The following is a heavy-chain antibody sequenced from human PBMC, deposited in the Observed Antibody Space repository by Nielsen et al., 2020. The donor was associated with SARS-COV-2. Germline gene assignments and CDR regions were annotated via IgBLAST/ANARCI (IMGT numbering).Heavy chain of an antibody. CDR3: ARGHTHFAFKDY. Sequence: ASVKVSCKASGYTFTSFGISWVRQPPGQGLEWMGWINSYNGNTNYAQKFQGRVAMTTDRSTSTVYVELRSLTFDDTAVYYCARGHTHFAFKDYWGQGTLVTVSS. J-gene: IGHJ4*02. CDR2: INSYNGNT. D-gene: IGHD3-3*02. V-gene: IGHV1-18*01. CDR1: GYTFTSFG.